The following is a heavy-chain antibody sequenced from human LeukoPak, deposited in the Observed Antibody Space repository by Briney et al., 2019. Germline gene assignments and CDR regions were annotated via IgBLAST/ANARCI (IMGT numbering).Heavy chain of an antibody. V-gene: IGHV3-23*01. D-gene: IGHD6-13*01. CDR2: ISGSGGST. CDR3: AKDQGYSSSWYSDY. J-gene: IGHJ4*02. CDR1: GFTFSSYA. Sequence: GSLRLSCAASGFTFSSYAMSWVRQAPGKGLEWVSAISGSGGSTYYADSVKGRFTISRGNSKNMLYLQMNSLRAEDTAVYYCAKDQGYSSSWYSDYWGQGTLVTVSS.